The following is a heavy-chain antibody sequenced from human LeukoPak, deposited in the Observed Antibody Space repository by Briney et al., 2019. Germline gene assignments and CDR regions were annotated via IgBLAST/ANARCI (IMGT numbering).Heavy chain of an antibody. D-gene: IGHD5-24*01. CDR2: IYYSGST. Sequence: SETLSLTCAVSGGSISSSNWWSWVRQPPGKGLEWIGYIYYSGSTYYNPSLKSRVTISVDTSKNQFSLKLSSVTAADTAVYYCARESEEMYYFDYWGQGTLVTVSS. CDR1: GGSISSSNW. V-gene: IGHV4-30-4*01. CDR3: ARESEEMYYFDY. J-gene: IGHJ4*02.